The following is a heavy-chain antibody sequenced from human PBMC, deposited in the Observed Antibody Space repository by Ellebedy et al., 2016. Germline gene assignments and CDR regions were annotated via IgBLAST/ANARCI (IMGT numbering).Heavy chain of an antibody. CDR3: ASSSSPGGY. CDR2: FDPEDGET. V-gene: IGHV1-24*01. Sequence: ASVKVSXXVSGYTLTELSMHWVRQAPGKGLEWMGGFDPEDGETIYAQKFQGRVTMTTDTSTSTAYMELSSLRSEDTAVYYCASSSSPGGYWGQGTLVTVSS. CDR1: GYTLTELS. D-gene: IGHD6-13*01. J-gene: IGHJ4*02.